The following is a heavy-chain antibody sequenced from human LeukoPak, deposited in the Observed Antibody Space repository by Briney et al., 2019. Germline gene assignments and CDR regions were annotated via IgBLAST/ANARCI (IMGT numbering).Heavy chain of an antibody. V-gene: IGHV1-18*01. CDR1: GYTFTSYG. CDR3: ARMRYCSSTSCTDNWFDP. CDR2: ISAYNGNT. J-gene: IGHJ5*02. D-gene: IGHD2-2*01. Sequence: ASVKVSCKASGYTFTSYGISWVRQAPGQGLEWMGWISAYNGNTNYAQKLQGRVTITTDTSTSTAYMELRSLRSNDTAVYYCARMRYCSSTSCTDNWFDPWGQGTLVTVSS.